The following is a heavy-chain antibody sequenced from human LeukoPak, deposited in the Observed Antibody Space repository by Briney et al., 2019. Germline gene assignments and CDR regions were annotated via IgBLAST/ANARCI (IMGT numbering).Heavy chain of an antibody. CDR3: ARDYYDSSGYYGY. Sequence: ASVKVSCKASGYTFTGYYMHWVRQAPGQGLEWMGRINPNSGGTNYAQKFQGRVTMTRDTSISTAYMELSRLRPDDTAVYYCARDYYDSSGYYGYWGQGTLVTVSS. D-gene: IGHD3-22*01. V-gene: IGHV1-2*06. J-gene: IGHJ4*02. CDR1: GYTFTGYY. CDR2: INPNSGGT.